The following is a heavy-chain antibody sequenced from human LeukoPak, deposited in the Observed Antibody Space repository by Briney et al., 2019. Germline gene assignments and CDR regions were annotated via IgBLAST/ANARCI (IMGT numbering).Heavy chain of an antibody. CDR2: INPNSGGT. V-gene: IGHV1-2*02. CDR1: GYTFTDYH. D-gene: IGHD3-10*01. CDR3: ARGGYGSGEGGY. Sequence: GASVKVSCKSSGYTFTDYHIHWVRQAPGQGLEWMGWINPNSGGTNYAQKFQGRVTMTRDTSITTAFMELSRLRSDDTAVYYCARGGYGSGEGGYWGQGTLVTVPS. J-gene: IGHJ4*02.